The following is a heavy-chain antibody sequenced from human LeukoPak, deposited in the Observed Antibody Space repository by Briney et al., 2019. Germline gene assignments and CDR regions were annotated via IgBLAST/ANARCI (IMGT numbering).Heavy chain of an antibody. D-gene: IGHD3-10*01. J-gene: IGHJ3*01. CDR1: GGSFSGYY. V-gene: IGHV4-34*01. CDR3: ARGRYYYGSGSYYKG. CDR2: INHSGST. Sequence: SETLSLTCAVYGGSFSGYYWSWIRQPPGKGLEWIGEINHSGSTNYNPSLKSRVTISVDTSKNQFSLKLSSVTAADTAVYYCARGRYYYGSGSYYKGWGQGTVVTVSS.